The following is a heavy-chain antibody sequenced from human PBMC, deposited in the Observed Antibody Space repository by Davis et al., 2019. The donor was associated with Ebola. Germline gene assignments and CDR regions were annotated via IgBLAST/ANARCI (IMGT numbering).Heavy chain of an antibody. D-gene: IGHD6-19*01. J-gene: IGHJ4*02. CDR1: GYTFSSYG. CDR2: INPYIGNT. CDR3: AREYSSGRFGDYFDY. Sequence: ASVKVSCKASGYTFSSYGISWVRQAPGQGLEWMGWINPYIGNTNYAQRLQGRVTMTTLTSTGTAYMELRSLTSDDTAVYYCAREYSSGRFGDYFDYWGQGTLVTVSS. V-gene: IGHV1-18*04.